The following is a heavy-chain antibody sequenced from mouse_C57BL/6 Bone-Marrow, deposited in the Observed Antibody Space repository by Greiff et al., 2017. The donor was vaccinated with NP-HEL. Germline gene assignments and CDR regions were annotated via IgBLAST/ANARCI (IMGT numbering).Heavy chain of an antibody. CDR1: GFTFSSYT. V-gene: IGHV5-9*01. D-gene: IGHD2-14*01. CDR3: ARHGEGVRHAMDY. Sequence: EVMLVESGGGLVKPGGSLKLSCAASGFTFSSYTMSWVRQTPEKRLEWVATISGGGGNTYYPDSVKGRFTISRDNAKNTLYLQMSSLRSEDTALYYCARHGEGVRHAMDYWGQGTSVTVSS. CDR2: ISGGGGNT. J-gene: IGHJ4*01.